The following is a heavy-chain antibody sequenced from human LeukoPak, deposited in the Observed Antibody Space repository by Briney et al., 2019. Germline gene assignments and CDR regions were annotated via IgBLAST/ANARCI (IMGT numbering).Heavy chain of an antibody. J-gene: IGHJ6*02. V-gene: IGHV3-23*01. CDR2: ISGSGGST. Sequence: GGSLRLSCAASGFTFSSYAMSWVRQAPGKGLEWVSAISGSGGSTYYADSVKGRFTISRDNSKNTLYLQMNSLRAEDTAVYYCARWRRGNSGMDVWGQGTTVTVSS. CDR3: ARWRRGNSGMDV. CDR1: GFTFSSYA. D-gene: IGHD2-15*01.